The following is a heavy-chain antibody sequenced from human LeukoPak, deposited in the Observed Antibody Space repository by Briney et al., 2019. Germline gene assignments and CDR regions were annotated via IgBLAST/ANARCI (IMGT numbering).Heavy chain of an antibody. CDR2: IWYDGSSE. CDR3: ARDHTSDDYLWGSYRHGDYFDY. Sequence: GGSLRLSCAASGFTLSNFDMHWVRQAPGKGLEWVALIWYDGSSEYYADSVKGRFTISRDNSKNTLYLQMNSLRAEDTAVYYCARDHTSDDYLWGSYRHGDYFDYWGQGSLVTVSS. CDR1: GFTLSNFD. J-gene: IGHJ4*02. V-gene: IGHV3-33*01. D-gene: IGHD3-16*02.